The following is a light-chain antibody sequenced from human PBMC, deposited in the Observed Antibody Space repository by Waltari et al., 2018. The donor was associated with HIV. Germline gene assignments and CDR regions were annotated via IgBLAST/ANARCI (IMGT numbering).Light chain of an antibody. CDR3: GTWDSSLSAL. CDR1: RPTSGADYG. CDR2: GNK. V-gene: IGLV1-40*01. J-gene: IGLJ2*01. Sequence: QSVLTQPPSVSGAPGQRVTISCPGSRPTSGADYGVHWYQQIPGTAPKLLISGNKNRPSGVPDRFSASKSGTSATLGITGLQTGDEADYYCGTWDSSLSALFGGGTKLTVL.